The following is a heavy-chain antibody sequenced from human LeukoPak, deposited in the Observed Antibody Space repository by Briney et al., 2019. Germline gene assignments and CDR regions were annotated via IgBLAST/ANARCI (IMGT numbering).Heavy chain of an antibody. D-gene: IGHD3-10*01. CDR1: GGSISSDY. Sequence: SETLSLTCTVSGGSISSDYWSWIRQPAGKGLGWIGRIYTSGSTNYNPSLKSRVTMSVDTSKNQFSLKLSSVTAADTAVYYCASRPRGGRGRYAFDIWGQGTMVTVSS. V-gene: IGHV4-4*07. CDR3: ASRPRGGRGRYAFDI. J-gene: IGHJ3*02. CDR2: IYTSGST.